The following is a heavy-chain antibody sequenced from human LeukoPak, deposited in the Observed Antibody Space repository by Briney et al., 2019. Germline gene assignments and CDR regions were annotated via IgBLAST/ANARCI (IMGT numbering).Heavy chain of an antibody. CDR1: GFTFDDYA. D-gene: IGHD3-9*01. CDR2: ISWNSGSI. Sequence: GGSLRLSCAASGFTFDDYAMHWVRQAPGKGLEWVSGISWNSGSIGYADSVKGRFTISRDNAKNSLYLQMNSLRAEDTALYYCAKSYNYDILTGYPDYWGQGTLVTVSS. V-gene: IGHV3-9*01. J-gene: IGHJ4*02. CDR3: AKSYNYDILTGYPDY.